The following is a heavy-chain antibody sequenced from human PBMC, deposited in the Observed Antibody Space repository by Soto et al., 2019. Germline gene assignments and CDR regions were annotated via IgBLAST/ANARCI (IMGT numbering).Heavy chain of an antibody. J-gene: IGHJ4*02. Sequence: QITLKESGPTLVKPTQTLTLTCTFSGFSLTTSGVGVGWIRQPPGKALEWLALIYWDDEKRYSPSLKSRLTITKDTSKNQVVLTMTNMDSVDTGTYYCAHRLCSDGACPTPFDYWGQGTLVTVSS. CDR2: IYWDDEK. D-gene: IGHD2-15*01. CDR1: GFSLTTSGVG. CDR3: AHRLCSDGACPTPFDY. V-gene: IGHV2-5*02.